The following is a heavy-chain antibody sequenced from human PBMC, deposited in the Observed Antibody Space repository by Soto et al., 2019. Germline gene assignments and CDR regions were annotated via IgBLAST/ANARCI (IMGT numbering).Heavy chain of an antibody. D-gene: IGHD2-15*01. J-gene: IGHJ4*02. CDR1: GFTFSTYW. CDR3: ARYCTGGSCSHGFDY. Sequence: HPGGSLRLSCAASGFTFSTYWMHWLRQAPGKGLLWVSRINSDGSSTDYADSVKGRFTISRDNAKNTLYLQMNSLRAEDMALYYCARYCTGGSCSHGFDYWGQGSLVTVSS. CDR2: INSDGSST. V-gene: IGHV3-74*01.